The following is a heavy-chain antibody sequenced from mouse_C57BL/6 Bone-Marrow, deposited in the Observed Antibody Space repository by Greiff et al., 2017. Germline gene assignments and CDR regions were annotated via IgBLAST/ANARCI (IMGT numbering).Heavy chain of an antibody. V-gene: IGHV1-72*01. CDR2: IDPNSGGT. CDR1: GYTFTSYW. J-gene: IGHJ1*03. Sequence: QVQLQQPGAELVKPGASVKLSCKASGYTFTSYWMHWVKQRPGRGLEWIGRIDPNSGGTKYNEKFKSKATMTVDKPSSTAYLQLSSRTSEDSAVYYCARWNGYDLYWYFDVWGTGTTVTVSS. D-gene: IGHD2-2*01. CDR3: ARWNGYDLYWYFDV.